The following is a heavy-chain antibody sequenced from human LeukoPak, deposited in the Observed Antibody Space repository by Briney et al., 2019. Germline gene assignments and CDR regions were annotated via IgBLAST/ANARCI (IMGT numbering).Heavy chain of an antibody. D-gene: IGHD5-18*01. V-gene: IGHV3-74*01. J-gene: IGHJ4*02. Sequence: GGSLRLSCAASGFTFSSYWMHWVRQAPGKGLVWVSRINSDGSSTSYADSVKGRFTISRDNAKNSLYLQMNSLRAEDTALYHCARVTYSYGYRYYFDYWGQGTLVTVSS. CDR3: ARVTYSYGYRYYFDY. CDR1: GFTFSSYW. CDR2: INSDGSST.